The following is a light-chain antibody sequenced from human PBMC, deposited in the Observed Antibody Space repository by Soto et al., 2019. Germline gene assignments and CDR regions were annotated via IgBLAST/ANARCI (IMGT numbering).Light chain of an antibody. CDR1: NSDLGSFNF. CDR2: EVA. Sequence: QSALTQPASVSGSPGQSITISCTRTNSDLGSFNFVSWYQQHPGKAPKVMIYEVAKRPSGISDRFSGSKSGNTASLTISGLQVEDDADYYCCSDAGTSSYLFGTGTKVTVL. CDR3: CSDAGTSSYL. V-gene: IGLV2-23*02. J-gene: IGLJ1*01.